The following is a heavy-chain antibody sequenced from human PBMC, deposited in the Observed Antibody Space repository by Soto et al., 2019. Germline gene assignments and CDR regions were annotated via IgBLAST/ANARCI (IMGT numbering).Heavy chain of an antibody. Sequence: LGESLKISCKGSGYSFTKYWIAWVRQMPGEGLEWMGIIYPSDSDTRYSPSFQGQITISADKFINTAFLQWSRLKASDTAIYYCARSDGPWYIDLWGRGTLVTVSS. CDR2: IYPSDSDT. V-gene: IGHV5-51*01. CDR3: ARSDGPWYIDL. J-gene: IGHJ2*01. CDR1: GYSFTKYW.